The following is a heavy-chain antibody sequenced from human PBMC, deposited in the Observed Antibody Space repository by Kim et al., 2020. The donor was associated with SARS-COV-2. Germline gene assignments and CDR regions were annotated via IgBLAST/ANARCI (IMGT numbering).Heavy chain of an antibody. CDR2: IKQDGSEK. CDR1: GFTFSSYW. CDR3: ARDRRGGYCSSTSCKSDYYYGMDV. J-gene: IGHJ6*02. Sequence: GGSLRLSCAASGFTFSSYWMSWGCKAPGKGLEWVANIKQDGSEKYYVDSVKGRFTISRDNAKNSLYLQMNSLRAEDTAVYYCARDRRGGYCSSTSCKSDYYYGMDVWGQGTTVTVSS. D-gene: IGHD2-2*01. V-gene: IGHV3-7*01.